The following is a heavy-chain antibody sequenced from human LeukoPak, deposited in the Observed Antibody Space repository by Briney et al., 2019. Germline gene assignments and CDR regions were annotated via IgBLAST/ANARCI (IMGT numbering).Heavy chain of an antibody. CDR3: TRDRRDGYNYVDL. CDR2: IYYSGST. J-gene: IGHJ5*02. CDR1: GGSISSSSYY. V-gene: IGHV4-39*07. D-gene: IGHD5-24*01. Sequence: SETLSLTCTVSGGSISSSSYYWGWIRQPPGKGLEWIGSIYYSGSTYYNPSLKSRVTISVDTSKNQFSLKLSSVTAADTAVYYCTRDRRDGYNYVDLWGQGTLVTVSS.